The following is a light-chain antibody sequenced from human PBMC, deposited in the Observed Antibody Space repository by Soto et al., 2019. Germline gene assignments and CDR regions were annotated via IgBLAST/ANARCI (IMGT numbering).Light chain of an antibody. V-gene: IGKV1-5*01. CDR2: DAS. CDR3: QHYGGMWT. Sequence: DFQMTQSPSTLSASVGDRVTITFRASQRITNRLAWYQHKPGKAPKVLIYDASNLESGVPSRFSGSGYGTEFILTISSLQPDDFATYYCQHYGGMWTFGQGTKVDIK. CDR1: QRITNR. J-gene: IGKJ1*01.